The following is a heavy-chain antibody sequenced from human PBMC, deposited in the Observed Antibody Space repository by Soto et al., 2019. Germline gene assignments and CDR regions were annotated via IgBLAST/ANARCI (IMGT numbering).Heavy chain of an antibody. D-gene: IGHD2-2*01. CDR1: GFTFSSYS. Sequence: EVQLVESGGGLVKPGGSLRLSCAASGFTFSSYSMNWVRQAPGKGLEWVSSISSSSSYIYYADSVKGRFTISRDNAKNSRYLQMNSLRAEDTDVYYCARDGEDIVVVPAAVAAYYYYGMDVWGQGTTVTVTS. CDR3: ARDGEDIVVVPAAVAAYYYYGMDV. V-gene: IGHV3-21*01. J-gene: IGHJ6*01. CDR2: ISSSSSYI.